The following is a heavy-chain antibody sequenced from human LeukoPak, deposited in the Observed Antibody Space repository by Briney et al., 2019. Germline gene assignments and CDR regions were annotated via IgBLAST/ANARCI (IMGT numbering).Heavy chain of an antibody. CDR1: GYTFIGYY. CDR2: INPNSGGT. V-gene: IGHV1-2*02. D-gene: IGHD2-2*01. CDR3: ARDQTNYCSSTSCLRGMDV. J-gene: IGHJ6*02. Sequence: GASVTVSCTASGYTFIGYYMHWVRQAPGQGLEWMGWINPNSGGTNYAQKFQGRVTMTRDTSISTAYMELSRLRSDDTAVYYCARDQTNYCSSTSCLRGMDVWGQGTTVTVSS.